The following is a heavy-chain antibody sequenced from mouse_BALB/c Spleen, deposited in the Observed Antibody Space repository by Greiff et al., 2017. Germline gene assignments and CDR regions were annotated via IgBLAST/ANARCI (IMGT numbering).Heavy chain of an antibody. V-gene: IGHV5-17*02. D-gene: IGHD2-14*01. Sequence: EVQLVESGGGLVQPGGSRKLSCAASGFTFSSFGMHWVRQAPEKGLEWVAYISSGSSTIYYADTVKGRFTISRDNPKNTLFLQMTSLRSEDTAMYYCARNSRWDDYAMDYWGQGTSVTVSS. CDR1: GFTFSSFG. CDR3: ARNSRWDDYAMDY. CDR2: ISSGSSTI. J-gene: IGHJ4*01.